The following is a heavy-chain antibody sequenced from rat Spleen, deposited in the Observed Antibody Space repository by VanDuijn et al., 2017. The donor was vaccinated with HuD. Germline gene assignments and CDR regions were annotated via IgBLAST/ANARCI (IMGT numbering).Heavy chain of an antibody. J-gene: IGHJ1*01. CDR3: ARYYYGYWYFDF. D-gene: IGHD1-1*01. CDR1: XFTXXXYN. CDR2: ISXXGSST. Sequence: EVQLVESGGGLVQPGRSXXLSCAAXXFTXXXYNXXXVRXXPKKGLEWVXTISXXGSSTYYRDSVKGRFTISRDNAKSTLYRQMDSLRSEDTATYYCARYYYGYWYFDFWGPGTMVTVSS. V-gene: IGHV5-7*01.